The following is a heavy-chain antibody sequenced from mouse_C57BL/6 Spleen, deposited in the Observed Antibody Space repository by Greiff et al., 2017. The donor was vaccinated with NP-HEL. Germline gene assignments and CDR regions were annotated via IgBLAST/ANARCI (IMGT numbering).Heavy chain of an antibody. V-gene: IGHV1-39*01. CDR3: ATSYYGSSYDYFDY. CDR2: INPNYGTT. J-gene: IGHJ2*01. Sequence: EVQGVESGPELVKPGASVKISCKASGYSFTDYNMNWVKQSNGKSLEWIGVINPNYGTTSYNQKFKGKATLTVDQSSSTAYMQLNSLTSEDSAVYYCATSYYGSSYDYFDYWGQGTTLTVSS. D-gene: IGHD1-1*01. CDR1: GYSFTDYN.